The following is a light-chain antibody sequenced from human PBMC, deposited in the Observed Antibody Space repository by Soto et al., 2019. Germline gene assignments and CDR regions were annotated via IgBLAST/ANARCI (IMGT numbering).Light chain of an antibody. CDR1: QSVSNN. CDR2: GAS. J-gene: IGKJ1*01. Sequence: EIVWTQYPGTLSLSPGERSTLSCMASQSVSNNYLAWYQQKPGQAPRLLIYGASTRATGIPARFSGSGSGTEFTLTISSLQSEDFAVYYCQQYNNWPRTFGPGTKVDIK. CDR3: QQYNNWPRT. V-gene: IGKV3-15*01.